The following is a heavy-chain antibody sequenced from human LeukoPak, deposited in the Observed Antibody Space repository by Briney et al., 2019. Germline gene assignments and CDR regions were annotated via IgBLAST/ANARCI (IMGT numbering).Heavy chain of an antibody. V-gene: IGHV4-34*01. D-gene: IGHD3-22*01. Sequence: SETLSLTCAVYGGSFSGYYWSWIRQPPGKGLEWIGEINHSGSTNYNPSLKSRVTISVDTSKNQFSLKLSSVTAADTAVYYCARAGSYDSSGYYQYYFDYWGQGTLVTVSS. J-gene: IGHJ4*02. CDR1: GGSFSGYY. CDR3: ARAGSYDSSGYYQYYFDY. CDR2: INHSGST.